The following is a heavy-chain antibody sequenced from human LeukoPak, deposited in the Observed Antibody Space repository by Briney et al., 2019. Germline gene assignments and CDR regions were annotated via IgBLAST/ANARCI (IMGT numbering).Heavy chain of an antibody. J-gene: IGHJ4*02. Sequence: SETLSLTCTVSGGSISSSSYYWGWIRQPPGKGLEWIGSIYYSGSTYYNPSLQSRVTISVDTSKNQFSLKLSSVTAADTAVYYCARHEIVVVVAEFDYWGQGTLVSVSS. CDR2: IYYSGST. D-gene: IGHD2-15*01. CDR3: ARHEIVVVVAEFDY. V-gene: IGHV4-39*01. CDR1: GGSISSSSYY.